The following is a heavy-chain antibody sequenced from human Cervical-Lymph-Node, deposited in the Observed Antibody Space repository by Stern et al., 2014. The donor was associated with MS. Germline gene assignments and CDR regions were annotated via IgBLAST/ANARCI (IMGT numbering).Heavy chain of an antibody. D-gene: IGHD1-26*01. CDR3: ARGELKEGLVLGMDV. Sequence: VQLVESGAEVKKPGSSVKVSCKASGGTFSSYAISWVRQAPGQGLERKGGIIPIFGTANYAQKFQGRVTITADESTSTAYMELSSLRSEDTAVYYCARGELKEGLVLGMDVWGQGTTVTVSS. CDR1: GGTFSSYA. J-gene: IGHJ6*02. V-gene: IGHV1-69*01. CDR2: IIPIFGTA.